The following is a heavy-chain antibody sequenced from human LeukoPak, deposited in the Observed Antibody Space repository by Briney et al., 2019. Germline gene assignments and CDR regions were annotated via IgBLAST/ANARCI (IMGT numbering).Heavy chain of an antibody. V-gene: IGHV1-18*01. CDR3: ARDPSNTSGWYIYFDF. J-gene: IGHJ4*02. CDR1: GYGFTHYA. Sequence: GASVKVSCKTSGYGFTHYAISRVRQAPGQGLEWMGWISTYNGDTKYAQKLQGRFTMTSDTSTSTVYMELRSLTSDDTAVYYCARDPSNTSGWYIYFDFWGQGTLVTVSS. CDR2: ISTYNGDT. D-gene: IGHD6-19*01.